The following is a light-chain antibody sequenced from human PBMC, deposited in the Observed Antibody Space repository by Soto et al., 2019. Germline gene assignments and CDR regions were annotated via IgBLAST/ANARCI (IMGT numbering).Light chain of an antibody. CDR3: LQDYNYPWT. V-gene: IGKV1-6*01. Sequence: ATQMTQSPSSLSTSLGHSVTISCRASQGISNYSDWYQQRPGKAPKLLIFVATTLQSGVPSRFSASGSGPDFTLTIRSLQPEDFASYYCLQDYNYPWTFGQAPKVDIK. CDR2: VAT. J-gene: IGKJ1*01. CDR1: QGISNY.